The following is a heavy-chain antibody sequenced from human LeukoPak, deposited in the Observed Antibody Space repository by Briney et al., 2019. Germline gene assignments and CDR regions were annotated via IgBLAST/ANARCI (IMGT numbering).Heavy chain of an antibody. CDR3: ARSTPYGMDV. CDR2: INHGGST. CDR1: GGSFSGYY. D-gene: IGHD5/OR15-5a*01. J-gene: IGHJ6*02. Sequence: SETLSLTCAVYGGSFSGYYWSWIRQPPGKGLEWIGEINHGGSTNYNPSLKSRVTISVDTSKNQFSLKLSSVTAADTAVYYCARSTPYGMDVWGQGTTVTVSS. V-gene: IGHV4-34*01.